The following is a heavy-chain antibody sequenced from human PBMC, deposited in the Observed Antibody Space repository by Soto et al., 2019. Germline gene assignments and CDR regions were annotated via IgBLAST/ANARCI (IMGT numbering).Heavy chain of an antibody. D-gene: IGHD2-15*01. J-gene: IGHJ6*02. V-gene: IGHV3-23*01. Sequence: GGSLRLSCAASGLTFRSDAMTWVRQAPGKALEWVSIISGGSDIIYYADSVKGRFTISRDNARNTLYLQMNSLRDEDTAVYYCARIKLVDFFLINVDLYDMGVWGQGTPVTVSS. CDR1: GLTFRSDA. CDR3: ARIKLVDFFLINVDLYDMGV. CDR2: ISGGSDII.